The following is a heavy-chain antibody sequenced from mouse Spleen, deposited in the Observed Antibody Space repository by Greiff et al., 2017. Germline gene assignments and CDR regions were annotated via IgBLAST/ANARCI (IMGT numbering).Heavy chain of an antibody. D-gene: IGHD1-1*01. CDR2: ISSGGGNT. CDR3: ARARITTVVATDWYFDV. J-gene: IGHJ1*01. CDR1: GFTFSSYA. V-gene: IGHV5-9-3*01. Sequence: EVQVVESGGGLVKLGGSLKLSCAASGFTFSSYAMSWVRQTPEKRLEWVATISSGGGNTYYPDSVKGRFTISRDNAKNTLYLQMSSLKSEDTAMYYCARARITTVVATDWYFDVWGAGTTVTVSS.